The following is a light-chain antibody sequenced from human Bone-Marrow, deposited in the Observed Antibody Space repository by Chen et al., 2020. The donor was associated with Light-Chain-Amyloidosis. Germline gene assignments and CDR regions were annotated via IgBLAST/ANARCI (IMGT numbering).Light chain of an antibody. CDR3: QVWDRSSDRPV. V-gene: IGLV3-21*02. CDR2: DDS. J-gene: IGLJ3*02. CDR1: NIGSTS. Sequence: SYVLTQPSSVSLAPGQTATIACGGNNIGSTSVHWYQQTPGQAPLLVVYDDSDRPSGIPERLSGSNAGNTATLTMSRVEAGDEADYYSQVWDRSSDRPVFGGGTKLTVL.